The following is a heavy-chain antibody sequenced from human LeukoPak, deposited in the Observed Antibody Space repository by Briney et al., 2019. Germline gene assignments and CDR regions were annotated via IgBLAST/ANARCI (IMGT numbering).Heavy chain of an antibody. CDR2: IRSKAYGGTT. J-gene: IGHJ4*02. V-gene: IGHV3-49*04. Sequence: GGSLRLSCTASGFTFGDYAMSWVRQAPGKGLEWVGFIRSKAYGGTTEYAASVKGRFTISRDDSKSIAYLQMNSLKTEDTAVYYCTRDFGRPGRGADYWGQGTLVTVSS. CDR3: TRDFGRPGRGADY. CDR1: GFTFGDYA. D-gene: IGHD3-10*01.